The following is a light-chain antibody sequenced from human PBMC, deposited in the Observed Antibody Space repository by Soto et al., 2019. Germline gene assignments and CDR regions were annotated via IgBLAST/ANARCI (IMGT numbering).Light chain of an antibody. CDR2: EVS. J-gene: IGLJ2*01. CDR3: SSYARSNSLV. CDR1: SSDVGGYDY. V-gene: IGLV2-14*01. Sequence: QSALTQPASVSGSPGQSITISCTGTSSDVGGYDYVSWYQQHPDKAPKLMIYEVSNRPSGVSHRFSGSKSGNMASLTISGLQAEDEADYYCSSYARSNSLVFGGGTQLTVL.